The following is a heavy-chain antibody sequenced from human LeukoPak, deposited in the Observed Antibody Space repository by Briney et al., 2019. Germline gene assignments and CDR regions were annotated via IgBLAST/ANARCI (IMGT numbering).Heavy chain of an antibody. D-gene: IGHD5-18*01. CDR2: INHSGST. V-gene: IGHV4-34*01. J-gene: IGHJ3*02. Sequence: PSETLSLTCAVYGGSFSGYYWSWIRQPPGKGLEWIGEINHSGSTNYNPSLKSRVTISVDTSKNQFSLKLSSVTAADTAVYYCARVRRGYTYGGNAFDIWGQGTMVTVSS. CDR1: GGSFSGYY. CDR3: ARVRRGYTYGGNAFDI.